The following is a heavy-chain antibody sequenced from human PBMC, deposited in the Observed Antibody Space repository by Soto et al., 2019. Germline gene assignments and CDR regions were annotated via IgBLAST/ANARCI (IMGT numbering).Heavy chain of an antibody. J-gene: IGHJ5*02. CDR2: MYYSGTT. Sequence: SETLSLTCTVSGGSISSSDFYWGWLRQTPGKGLEFIGSMYYSGTTYYNPSLKSRVTITVDTSKNQFTLKLISVTDAYTGVYYCAVVDSTGNWFDPWGEGALVTVSS. CDR1: GGSISSSDFY. D-gene: IGHD6-25*01. V-gene: IGHV4-39*01. CDR3: AVVDSTGNWFDP.